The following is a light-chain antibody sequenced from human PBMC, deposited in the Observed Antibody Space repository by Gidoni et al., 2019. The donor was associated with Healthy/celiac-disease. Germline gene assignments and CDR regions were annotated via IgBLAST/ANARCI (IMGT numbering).Light chain of an antibody. V-gene: IGKV1-9*01. CDR2: AAS. CDR3: QQLNSYPRDFT. J-gene: IGKJ3*01. CDR1: QGISSY. Sequence: DIQLTQSPSFLSASVGDRVTITCWASQGISSYLAWYQQKPGKAPKLLIYAASTLQSGVPSRFSGSGSGTEFTLTISSLQPEDFATYYCQQLNSYPRDFTFGPGTKVDIK.